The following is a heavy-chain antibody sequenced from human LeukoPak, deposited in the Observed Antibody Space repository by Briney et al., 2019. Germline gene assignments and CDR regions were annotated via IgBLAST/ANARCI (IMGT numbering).Heavy chain of an antibody. CDR2: IYYSGST. D-gene: IGHD3-3*01. CDR1: GGSISSNNYY. CDR3: AGRFLEWLLDY. Sequence: SETLSLTCTVSGGSISSNNYYGGWIRQPPGKGLEWVGSIYYSGSTYYNPSLKSRVIISVDTSKNQFSLKLSSVTAADTAVYYCAGRFLEWLLDYWGQGTLVTVSS. V-gene: IGHV4-39*01. J-gene: IGHJ4*02.